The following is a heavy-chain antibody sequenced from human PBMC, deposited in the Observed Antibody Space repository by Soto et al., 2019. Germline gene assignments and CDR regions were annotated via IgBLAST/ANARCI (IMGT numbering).Heavy chain of an antibody. CDR2: LSYDGSNK. V-gene: IGHV3-30-3*01. CDR3: ARDKSPYSSGRHNRHFDY. Sequence: QVQLVESGGVVVQPGRSLRLSCAASGFTFSTYAMHWVRQAPGKGLEWVAVLSYDGSNKYYADSVKGRFTISRDNSRNALNLQMNSRRAEDTAVDFCARDKSPYSSGRHNRHFDYWGQGNLVTV. CDR1: GFTFSTYA. D-gene: IGHD6-19*01. J-gene: IGHJ4*02.